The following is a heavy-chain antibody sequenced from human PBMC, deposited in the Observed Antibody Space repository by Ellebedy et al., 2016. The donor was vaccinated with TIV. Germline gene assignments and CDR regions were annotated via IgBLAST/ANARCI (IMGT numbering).Heavy chain of an antibody. V-gene: IGHV5-10-1*01. CDR1: GYSFTLFW. CDR3: ARHELGSNAAFDY. J-gene: IGHJ4*02. D-gene: IGHD7-27*01. Sequence: GESLKISXKGSGYSFTLFWITWVRQMPGKGLEWMGRIDPGDPSGSYTTYSPSFQGHVTISFDKSITTAYLQWSSLKASDTAMYYCARHELGSNAAFDYWGQGTQVTVSS. CDR2: IDPGDPSGSYT.